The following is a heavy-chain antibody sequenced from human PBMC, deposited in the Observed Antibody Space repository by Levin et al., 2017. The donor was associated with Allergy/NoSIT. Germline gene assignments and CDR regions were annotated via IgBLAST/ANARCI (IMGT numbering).Heavy chain of an antibody. J-gene: IGHJ4*02. CDR3: VKSGFSSGWYLDTDYFDY. D-gene: IGHD6-19*01. Sequence: GGSLRLSCSASGFTTNNYAMHWVRQAPGKGLEYVSAMSANGGRTYYADSVKGRFTISRDNTKNMLYLQMSTLKTEDTAVYYCVKSGFSSGWYLDTDYFDYWGQGTLVTVSS. V-gene: IGHV3-64D*06. CDR1: GFTTNNYA. CDR2: MSANGGRT.